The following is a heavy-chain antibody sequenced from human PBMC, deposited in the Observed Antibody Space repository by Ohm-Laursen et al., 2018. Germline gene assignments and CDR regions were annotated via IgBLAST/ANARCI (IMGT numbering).Heavy chain of an antibody. J-gene: IGHJ4*02. CDR2: IWHDGSNK. Sequence: SLRLSCTASGFTLSSYGMNWVRQAPGKGLEWVAIIWHDGSNKYYADSVKGRFTISRDNSKNTLYLQMNSLRAEDTAVYYCARHDGYGRWGQGTRVTVSS. D-gene: IGHD5-24*01. CDR1: GFTLSSYG. V-gene: IGHV3-33*01. CDR3: ARHDGYGR.